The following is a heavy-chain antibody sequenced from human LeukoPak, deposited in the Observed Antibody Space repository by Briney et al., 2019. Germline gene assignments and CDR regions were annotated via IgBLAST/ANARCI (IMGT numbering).Heavy chain of an antibody. CDR3: ARDASLLWFGELHFDY. J-gene: IGHJ4*02. Sequence: GASVKVSCKASGYTFTGYYMHWVRQAPGQGLEWMGWINPNSGGTNYAQKFQGRVAMTRDTSISTAYMELSRLRSDDTAVYYCARDASLLWFGELHFDYWGQGTLVTVSS. CDR2: INPNSGGT. D-gene: IGHD3-10*01. CDR1: GYTFTGYY. V-gene: IGHV1-2*02.